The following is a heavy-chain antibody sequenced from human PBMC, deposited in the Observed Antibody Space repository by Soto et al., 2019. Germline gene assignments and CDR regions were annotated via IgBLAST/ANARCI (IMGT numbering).Heavy chain of an antibody. D-gene: IGHD5-18*01. V-gene: IGHV1-69*01. J-gene: IGHJ5*02. Sequence: QVQLVQSGAEVKKPGSSVKVSCKASGGTFSSYAISWVRQAPGQGLEWMGGIIPIFGTANYAQKFQGRVTISAEESTSAAYMELSSLRSADTDVYYGVRDRSSGSSYGSGIGFWFDPWGQGTLVTVSS. CDR1: GGTFSSYA. CDR3: VRDRSSGSSYGSGIGFWFDP. CDR2: IIPIFGTA.